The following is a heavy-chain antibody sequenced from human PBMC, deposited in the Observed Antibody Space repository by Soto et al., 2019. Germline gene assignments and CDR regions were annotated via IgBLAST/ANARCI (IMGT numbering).Heavy chain of an antibody. Sequence: EVQLVESEGGLVQRGGSLRLSCAASGFTFNYYWMHWVRQAPGQGLVWVSHIHSDGGTTTYADTVKGRFTISRDNSKNTLDLQMNSLRAEDTAVYYCVRGDKGGFDLWGQGTTVTVSS. CDR3: VRGDKGGFDL. CDR2: IHSDGGTT. CDR1: GFTFNYYW. V-gene: IGHV3-74*01. J-gene: IGHJ3*01. D-gene: IGHD2-21*02.